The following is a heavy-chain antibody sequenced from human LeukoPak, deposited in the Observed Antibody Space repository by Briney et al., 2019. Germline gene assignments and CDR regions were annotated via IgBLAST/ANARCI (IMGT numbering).Heavy chain of an antibody. Sequence: GESLKISCKGSGYSFTSYWIGWVRQMPGKGLEWMGIIYPGDSDTRYSPSFQGQVTISADKSISTAYLQWSSLKASDTAMYYCARHRASSSWQSYYYYYMDVWGKGTTVTVSS. CDR3: ARHRASSSWQSYYYYYMDV. V-gene: IGHV5-51*01. CDR1: GYSFTSYW. D-gene: IGHD6-13*01. CDR2: IYPGDSDT. J-gene: IGHJ6*03.